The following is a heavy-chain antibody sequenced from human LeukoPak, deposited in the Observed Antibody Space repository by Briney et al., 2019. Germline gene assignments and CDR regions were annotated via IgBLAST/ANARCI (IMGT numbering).Heavy chain of an antibody. D-gene: IGHD2-15*01. V-gene: IGHV4-30-2*01. CDR1: GGSISSGGYY. CDR3: ARDNCSGGSCYYDY. J-gene: IGHJ4*02. Sequence: PSQTLSLTCTVSGGSISSGGYYWSWIRQPPGKGLEWIGYIYHSGSTYYNPSLKSRVTISVDKSKNQFSLKLSSVTAADTAVYYCARDNCSGGSCYYDYWGQGTLVTVSS. CDR2: IYHSGST.